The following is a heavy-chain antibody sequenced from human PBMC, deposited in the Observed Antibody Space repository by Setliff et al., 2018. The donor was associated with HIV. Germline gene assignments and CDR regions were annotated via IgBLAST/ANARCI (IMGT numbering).Heavy chain of an antibody. CDR2: IYSSGST. CDR1: GGSISNYY. V-gene: IGHV4-59*01. J-gene: IGHJ4*02. D-gene: IGHD6-13*01. CDR3: ARAGGYSSPLGY. Sequence: PSETLSLTCTVSGGSISNYYWSWVRQPPGKGLGWIGYIYSSGSTNYNPSFKSRVTISVDTSKSQFSLKLSSVTAADTAVYYCARAGGYSSPLGYWGQGTLVTVSS.